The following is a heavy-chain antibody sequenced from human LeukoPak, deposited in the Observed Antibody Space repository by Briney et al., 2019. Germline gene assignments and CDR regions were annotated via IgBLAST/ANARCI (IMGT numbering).Heavy chain of an antibody. CDR3: ARVRILGGGDCYCVDY. J-gene: IGHJ4*02. V-gene: IGHV4-4*02. Sequence: KPSGTLSLTCAVSGGSISSSNWWSWVRQPPGKGLEWIGEIYHSGSTNYNPSLKSRVTISVDKSKNQFSLKLSSVTAADTAVYYCARVRILGGGDCYCVDYWGQGTLVTVSS. CDR2: IYHSGST. D-gene: IGHD2-21*02. CDR1: GGSISSSNW.